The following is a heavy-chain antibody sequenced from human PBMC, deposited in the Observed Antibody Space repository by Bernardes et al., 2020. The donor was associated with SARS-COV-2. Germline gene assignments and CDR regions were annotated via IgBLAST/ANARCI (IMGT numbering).Heavy chain of an antibody. J-gene: IGHJ4*02. D-gene: IGHD3-3*01. Sequence: GWSLILSCAASGFTFSSYWMTWVRQAPGKGLEWVANINQDESEKYYVDSVKGRFTISRDNAKNSLFLQMNSLRAEDTALYYCARDFGGGENDYWGQGTLVTVSS. CDR2: INQDESEK. CDR3: ARDFGGGENDY. V-gene: IGHV3-7*01. CDR1: GFTFSSYW.